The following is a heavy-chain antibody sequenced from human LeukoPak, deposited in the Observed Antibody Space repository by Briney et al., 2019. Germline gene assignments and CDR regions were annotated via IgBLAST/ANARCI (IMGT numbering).Heavy chain of an antibody. CDR1: GFTFSNYA. D-gene: IGHD6-13*01. CDR2: ISGSGGNT. Sequence: PGGSLRLSCAASGFTFSNYAMSWVRQAPVKGLEWVSAISGSGGNTYYADSVKGRFTISRDNSKNTLYLQMSSLGVEDTAVYYCTRRPYSSSWYYFDYWGQGTLVTVSS. J-gene: IGHJ4*02. CDR3: TRRPYSSSWYYFDY. V-gene: IGHV3-23*01.